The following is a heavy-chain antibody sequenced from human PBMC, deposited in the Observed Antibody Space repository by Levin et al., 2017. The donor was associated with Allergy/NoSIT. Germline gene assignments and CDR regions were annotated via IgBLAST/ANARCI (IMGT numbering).Heavy chain of an antibody. CDR2: ISAYSGNT. V-gene: IGHV1-18*01. Sequence: VASVKVSCKASGYTFTYYGISWVRQAPGQGLEWMGWISAYSGNTNYAQKLQDRVTMTTDTSTSTAYMELRGLRSDDTAVYYCARCHDYSDYVHDYWGQGTLVTVSS. D-gene: IGHD4-11*01. J-gene: IGHJ4*02. CDR1: GYTFTYYG. CDR3: ARCHDYSDYVHDY.